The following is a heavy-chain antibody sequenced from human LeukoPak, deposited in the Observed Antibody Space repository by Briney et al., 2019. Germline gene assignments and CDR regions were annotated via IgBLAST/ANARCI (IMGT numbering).Heavy chain of an antibody. V-gene: IGHV4-4*07. Sequence: SETLSLTCTVSGGSISSYYWSWIRQPAGKGLEWIGRIYNSGSTKYNPSLKSRVTMSVDTSKNQFSLKLNSVTAADTAVYYCARDKGRYCSGGSCYPDYWSQGTLVTVSS. CDR3: ARDKGRYCSGGSCYPDY. CDR2: IYNSGST. CDR1: GGSISSYY. D-gene: IGHD2-15*01. J-gene: IGHJ4*02.